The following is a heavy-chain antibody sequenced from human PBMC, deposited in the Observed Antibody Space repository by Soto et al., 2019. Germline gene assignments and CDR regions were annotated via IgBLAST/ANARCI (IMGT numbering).Heavy chain of an antibody. J-gene: IGHJ4*02. D-gene: IGHD6-19*01. CDR2: IYYSGST. Sequence: SETLSLTCTVSGGSISSYYWSWIRQPPGKGLEWIGYIYYSGSTNYNPSLKSRVTISVDTSKNQFSLKLSSVTAADTAVYYCARDSSGWYGDFDYGGQGTLVTVSS. CDR1: GGSISSYY. V-gene: IGHV4-59*01. CDR3: ARDSSGWYGDFDY.